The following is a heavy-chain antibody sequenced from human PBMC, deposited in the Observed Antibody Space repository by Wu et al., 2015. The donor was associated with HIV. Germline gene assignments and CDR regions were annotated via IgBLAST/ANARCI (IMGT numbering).Heavy chain of an antibody. Sequence: QVRLMQSGAEVKTPGSSVRVSCKASGVSFMYFAVNWVRQAPGQRLEWVGGTIPHFGVINPAQKFKDRLRLTADASTTTVYMELSGLEFVDTAVYYCVGRQKYNPGNVGNFDFWGQGTLVTVSS. CDR3: VGRQKYNPGNVGNFDF. CDR1: GVSFMYFA. J-gene: IGHJ4*02. D-gene: IGHD1-14*01. CDR2: TIPHFGVI. V-gene: IGHV1-69*12.